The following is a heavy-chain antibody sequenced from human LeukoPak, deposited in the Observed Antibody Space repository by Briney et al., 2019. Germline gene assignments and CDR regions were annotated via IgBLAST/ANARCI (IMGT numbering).Heavy chain of an antibody. CDR1: GYTLTELS. V-gene: IGHV1-24*01. J-gene: IGHJ3*02. CDR3: ATWRYSSSWYGLWAFDI. CDR2: FDPEDGET. D-gene: IGHD6-13*01. Sequence: ASVKVSCKVSGYTLTELSMHWVRQAPGKGLEWMGGFDPEDGETIYAQKFQGRVTMTEDTSTDTAYMELSSLRSEDTAVYYCATWRYSSSWYGLWAFDIWGQGTMVTVSS.